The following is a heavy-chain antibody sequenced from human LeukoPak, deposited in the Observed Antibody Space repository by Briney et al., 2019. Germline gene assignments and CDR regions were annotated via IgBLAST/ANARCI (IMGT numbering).Heavy chain of an antibody. Sequence: PSETLSLTCAVYGGSFSGYYWSWIRQPPGKGLEWIGEINHSGSTNYNPSLKSRVTISVDTSKNQFSLKLSSVTAADTAVYYCAREIDYSYMDVWGKGTTVTVSS. D-gene: IGHD4-11*01. V-gene: IGHV4-34*01. CDR3: AREIDYSYMDV. CDR2: INHSGST. J-gene: IGHJ6*03. CDR1: GGSFSGYY.